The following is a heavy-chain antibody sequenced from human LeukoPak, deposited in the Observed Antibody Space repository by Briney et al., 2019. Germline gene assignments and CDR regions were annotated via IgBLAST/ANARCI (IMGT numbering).Heavy chain of an antibody. Sequence: GSLRLSCAASGFTFSNYAMSWVRQAPGKGLEWVSAISGSGGSTFYADSVKGRFTISRDNSKNTLYLQMNSLRAEDTAVYYCARGNSITMIDYGMDVWGQGTTVTVSS. CDR3: ARGNSITMIDYGMDV. CDR2: ISGSGGST. J-gene: IGHJ6*02. D-gene: IGHD3-22*01. V-gene: IGHV3-23*01. CDR1: GFTFSNYA.